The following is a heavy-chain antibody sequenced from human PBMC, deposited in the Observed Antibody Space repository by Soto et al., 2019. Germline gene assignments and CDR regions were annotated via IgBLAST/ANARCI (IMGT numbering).Heavy chain of an antibody. CDR3: ARGRVERRPDAFDI. Sequence: QVQLVESGGGLVKPGGSLRLSCAASGFTFSDYYMSWIRQAPGKGLEWVSYISSSGSTIYYANSVKGRFTISRDNSKNPLYLQVNSLGAEATAVYYCARGRVERRPDAFDIWGQGRMVTVSS. CDR1: GFTFSDYY. CDR2: ISSSGSTI. V-gene: IGHV3-11*01. J-gene: IGHJ3*02. D-gene: IGHD1-1*01.